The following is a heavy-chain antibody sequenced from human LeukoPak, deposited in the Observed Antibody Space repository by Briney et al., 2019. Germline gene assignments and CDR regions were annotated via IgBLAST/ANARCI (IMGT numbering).Heavy chain of an antibody. CDR2: IIPILGIA. J-gene: IGHJ4*02. CDR1: GGTFSSYA. Sequence: GGSVKVSCKASGGTFSSYAISWVRQAPGQGLEWMGRIIPILGIANCAQKFQGRVTITADKSTSTAYMELSSLRSEDTAVYYCARDLGRITMIVVVTYFDYWGQGTLVTVSS. CDR3: ARDLGRITMIVVVTYFDY. V-gene: IGHV1-69*04. D-gene: IGHD3-22*01.